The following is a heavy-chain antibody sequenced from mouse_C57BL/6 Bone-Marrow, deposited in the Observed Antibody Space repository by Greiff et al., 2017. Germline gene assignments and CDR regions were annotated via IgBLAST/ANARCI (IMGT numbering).Heavy chain of an antibody. J-gene: IGHJ3*01. CDR2: ISSGGSYT. CDR1: GFTFSSYG. CDR3: ARGGLRAAWFAY. D-gene: IGHD1-1*01. Sequence: EVKLVESGGDLVKPGGSLKLSCAASGFTFSSYGMSWVRQTPDKRLELVATISSGGSYTYYPDSVKGRFTISRDNAKNTLYLQMSSLKSEDTAMYYCARGGLRAAWFAYWGQGTLVTVSA. V-gene: IGHV5-6*01.